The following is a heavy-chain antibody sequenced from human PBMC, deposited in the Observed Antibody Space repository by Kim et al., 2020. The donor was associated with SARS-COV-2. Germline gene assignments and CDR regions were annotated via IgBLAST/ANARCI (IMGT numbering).Heavy chain of an antibody. Sequence: SVKVSCKASGYTFTSYGISWVRQAPGQGLEWMGWISAYNGNTNYAQKLQGRVTMTTDTSTSTGYMELRSLRSDDTAVYYCARDFTRIAVAVDYWGQGTLVTVSS. CDR2: ISAYNGNT. D-gene: IGHD6-19*01. CDR1: GYTFTSYG. CDR3: ARDFTRIAVAVDY. V-gene: IGHV1-18*01. J-gene: IGHJ4*02.